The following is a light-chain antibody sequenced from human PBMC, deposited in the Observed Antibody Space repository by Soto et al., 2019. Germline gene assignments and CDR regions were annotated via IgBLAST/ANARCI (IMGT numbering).Light chain of an antibody. V-gene: IGKV3-20*01. J-gene: IGKJ2*01. CDR1: QSFSNSY. CDR3: HQYGRSPQNN. Sequence: EIVLTQSPGTLSLSPGERATLSCRASQSFSNSYLAWYQQKPGQAPRLLIYGASRRATGIPDRFSGSGSGTDFTLTISRLEPEDFAVYYCHQYGRSPQNNFGQGTKLEI. CDR2: GAS.